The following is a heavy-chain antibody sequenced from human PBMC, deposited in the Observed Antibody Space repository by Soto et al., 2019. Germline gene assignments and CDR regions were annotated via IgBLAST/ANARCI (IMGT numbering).Heavy chain of an antibody. Sequence: SATLSLPCAVSGGSISSSSYYWGWIRQPPGKGLEWIGSSYYSGSTYYNPSLKSRVTISVDTSKNQFSLKLSSVTAADTAVYYCARTGSGSYNWFEPWGQGTLVTVS. CDR1: GGSISSSSYY. CDR2: SYYSGST. CDR3: ARTGSGSYNWFEP. J-gene: IGHJ5*02. V-gene: IGHV4-39*07. D-gene: IGHD3-10*01.